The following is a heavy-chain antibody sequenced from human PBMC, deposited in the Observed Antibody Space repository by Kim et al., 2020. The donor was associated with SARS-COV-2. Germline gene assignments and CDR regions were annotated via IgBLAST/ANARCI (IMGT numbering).Heavy chain of an antibody. CDR2: INPNSGGT. CDR1: GYTFTGYY. Sequence: ASVKVSCKASGYTFTGYYMHWVRQAPGQGLEWMGWINPNSGGTNYAQKFQGRVTMTRDTSISTAYMELSRLRSDDTAVYYCARDSPTNIVVVVAATLWFDPWGQGTLVTVSS. CDR3: ARDSPTNIVVVVAATLWFDP. J-gene: IGHJ5*02. D-gene: IGHD2-15*01. V-gene: IGHV1-2*02.